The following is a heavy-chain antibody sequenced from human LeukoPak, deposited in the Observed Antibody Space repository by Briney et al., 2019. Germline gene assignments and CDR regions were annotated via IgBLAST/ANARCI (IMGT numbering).Heavy chain of an antibody. V-gene: IGHV1-46*01. CDR3: ARGASDVLGSSVITPGDY. J-gene: IGHJ4*02. CDR2: INPSGGST. D-gene: IGHD3-10*01. CDR1: GYTFTGYY. Sequence: ASVKVSCKASGYTFTGYYMHWVRQAPGQGLEWMGWINPSGGSTSYAQKFQGRVTMTRDMSTSTVYMELSSLRSEDTAVYYCARGASDVLGSSVITPGDYWGQGTLVTVSS.